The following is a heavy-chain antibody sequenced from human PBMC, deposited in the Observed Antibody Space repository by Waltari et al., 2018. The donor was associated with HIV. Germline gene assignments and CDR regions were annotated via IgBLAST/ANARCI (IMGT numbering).Heavy chain of an antibody. CDR1: GYTFTGYY. V-gene: IGHV1-2*02. D-gene: IGHD3-10*01. J-gene: IGHJ5*02. Sequence: QVQLVQSGAEVKKPGASVKVSCKASGYTFTGYYMYWARQAPGQGLEWMGGINPNSGGTNDAQKVQGRVTMTRDTSISTAYMELSRLRSDDTAVYYCARGPPYYYGLGSPGGGWFDPWGQGTLVTVSS. CDR2: INPNSGGT. CDR3: ARGPPYYYGLGSPGGGWFDP.